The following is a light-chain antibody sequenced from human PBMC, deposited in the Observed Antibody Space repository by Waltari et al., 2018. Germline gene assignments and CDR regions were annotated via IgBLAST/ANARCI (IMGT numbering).Light chain of an antibody. V-gene: IGKV2-30*02. Sequence: DAVLTQSPLSLPATLGQPASISCQSSQSLVHRGGNIYLNWFQQRPGQSPRRLIYKVSTRDSGVPDRFSDSGSGTDFTLKISRVEAEDFGVYYCMQGTHWPYTFGQGTRLEIK. J-gene: IGKJ5*01. CDR3: MQGTHWPYT. CDR2: KVS. CDR1: QSLVHRGGNIY.